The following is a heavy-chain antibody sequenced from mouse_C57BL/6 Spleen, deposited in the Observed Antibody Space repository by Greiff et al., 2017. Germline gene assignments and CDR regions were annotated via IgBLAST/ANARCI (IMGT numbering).Heavy chain of an antibody. V-gene: IGHV5-6*02. D-gene: IGHD3-2*02. CDR2: ISSGGSYT. J-gene: IGHJ3*01. CDR3: ARWQLRLREAY. Sequence: DVKLVESGGDLVKPGGSLKLSCAASGFTFSSYGMSWVRQTPDKRLEWVATISSGGSYTYYPDRVKGRFTISRDNAKNTLYLQMSSLTSEDTAMYYCARWQLRLREAYWGQGTLVTVSA. CDR1: GFTFSSYG.